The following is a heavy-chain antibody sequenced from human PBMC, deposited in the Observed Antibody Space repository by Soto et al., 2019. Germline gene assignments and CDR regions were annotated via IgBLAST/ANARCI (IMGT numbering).Heavy chain of an antibody. CDR2: TSDSGRTT. V-gene: IGHV3-23*01. D-gene: IGHD1-1*01. CDR3: AKGIGWNDGGDAFDI. Sequence: GGSLRLSCAASGFTFSSYAMTWVRQAPGKELAWVSTTSDSGRTTYYADSVKGRFTISRDNSKNTLYLQMNSLRAEDTAVYYCAKGIGWNDGGDAFDIWGQGTMVT. CDR1: GFTFSSYA. J-gene: IGHJ3*02.